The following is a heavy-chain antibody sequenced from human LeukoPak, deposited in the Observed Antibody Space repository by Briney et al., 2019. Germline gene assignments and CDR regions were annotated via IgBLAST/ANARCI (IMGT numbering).Heavy chain of an antibody. V-gene: IGHV3-53*01. CDR3: AKDLQKGPVESFDY. Sequence: PGGSLRLSCAASGFTVSSNYMSWVRQAPGKGLEWVSVIYSGGSTYYADSVKGRFTISRDNSKNTLYLQMNSLRAEDTAVYYCAKDLQKGPVESFDYWGQGTLVTVSS. CDR2: IYSGGST. D-gene: IGHD2-15*01. CDR1: GFTVSSNY. J-gene: IGHJ4*02.